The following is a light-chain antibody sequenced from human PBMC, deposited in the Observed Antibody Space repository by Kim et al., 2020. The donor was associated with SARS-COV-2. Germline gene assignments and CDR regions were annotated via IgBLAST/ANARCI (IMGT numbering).Light chain of an antibody. CDR1: SNDVGFYNY. Sequence: GQSLTISCAGTSNDVGFYNYVSWYQQHPGKAPKVIIYDVTKLPSGVSNRFSGSKSGNTASLTISGLQAADEADYYCSSFASTITYVFGTGTQVTVL. J-gene: IGLJ1*01. V-gene: IGLV2-14*03. CDR2: DVT. CDR3: SSFASTITYV.